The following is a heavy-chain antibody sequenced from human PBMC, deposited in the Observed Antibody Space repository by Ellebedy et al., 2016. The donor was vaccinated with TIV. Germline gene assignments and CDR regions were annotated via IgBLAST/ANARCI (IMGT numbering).Heavy chain of an antibody. CDR2: MYYTGEN. Sequence: SETLSLXXTVSSGSISSSIHYWAWVRQPPGKGLEWIGSMYYTGENSYNPSLKSRVTISVDTSKNQFSLKMSSVTAADTAVYYCAGHPRSAYHYGMDVWGQGTTVTVSS. V-gene: IGHV4-39*01. CDR3: AGHPRSAYHYGMDV. CDR1: SGSISSSIHY. J-gene: IGHJ6*02.